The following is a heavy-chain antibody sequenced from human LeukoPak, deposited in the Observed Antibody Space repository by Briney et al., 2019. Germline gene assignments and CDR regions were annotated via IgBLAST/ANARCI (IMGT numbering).Heavy chain of an antibody. CDR1: GFTFSGSA. J-gene: IGHJ4*02. Sequence: GGSLRLSCAASGFTFSGSAMHWVRQASGKGLEWVGRTRSKANSYATACAASVKGRFTISRDDSKNTAYLQMNSLKTEDTAVYYCTRRGDYGDYGGDYWGQGTLVTVSS. CDR2: TRSKANSYAT. CDR3: TRRGDYGDYGGDY. D-gene: IGHD4-17*01. V-gene: IGHV3-73*01.